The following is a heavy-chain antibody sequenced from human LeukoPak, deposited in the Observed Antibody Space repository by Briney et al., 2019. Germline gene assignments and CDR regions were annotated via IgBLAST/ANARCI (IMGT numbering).Heavy chain of an antibody. D-gene: IGHD2-15*01. J-gene: IGHJ3*02. CDR2: IYHSGST. V-gene: IGHV4-38-2*02. CDR3: ARAAKSRFDAFDI. Sequence: SETLSLTCTVSGYSISSGYYWGWIRQPPGKGLEWIGSIYHSGSTYYNPSLKSRVTISVDTSKNQFSLKLSSVTAADTAVYYCARAAKSRFDAFDIWGQGTMVTVSS. CDR1: GYSISSGYY.